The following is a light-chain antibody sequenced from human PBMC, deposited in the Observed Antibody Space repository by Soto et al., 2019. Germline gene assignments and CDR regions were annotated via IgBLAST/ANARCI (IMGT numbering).Light chain of an antibody. Sequence: EIVMTQSPATLSVSPGERATLSCTASQSVSSDLAWYQQKPGQAPRLFIYGASTRATGIPARFSGSGSGTEFTLTISSLQSEDFAVYYCQQYEKWPWTFGQGTKVEIK. CDR3: QQYEKWPWT. J-gene: IGKJ1*01. V-gene: IGKV3-15*01. CDR2: GAS. CDR1: QSVSSD.